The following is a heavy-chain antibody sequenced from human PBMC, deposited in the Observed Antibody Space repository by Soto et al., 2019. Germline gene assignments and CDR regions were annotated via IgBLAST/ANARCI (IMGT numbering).Heavy chain of an antibody. CDR3: AKVSSSWYAGFFDL. D-gene: IGHD6-13*01. Sequence: EVQLLESGGGLVQPGRSLRLSCTASGFTFSSHAMTWVRQAPGKGLEWVSGLSASGDSIYYADSVKGRFTIYRDNSMNTLYLQMNTLRVEDTAVYYFAKVSSSWYAGFFDLWGQGTLVTVSS. CDR1: GFTFSSHA. V-gene: IGHV3-23*01. J-gene: IGHJ4*02. CDR2: LSASGDSI.